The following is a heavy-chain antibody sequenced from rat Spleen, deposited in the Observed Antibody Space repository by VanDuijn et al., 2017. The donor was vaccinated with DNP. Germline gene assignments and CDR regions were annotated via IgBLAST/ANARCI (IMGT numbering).Heavy chain of an antibody. CDR1: GFTFSNYY. J-gene: IGHJ2*01. CDR2: ISYDGGTT. CDR3: ARHVLPLRVWDY. V-gene: IGHV5-22*01. D-gene: IGHD4-1*01. Sequence: EVQLVESGGGLVQPGRSLKLSCAASGFTFSNYYLAWVRQAPTKGLEWVAYISYDGGTTNYADSVKGRFTISRDNAINTLYLQMNSLRSEDMATYYCARHVLPLRVWDYWGQGVMVTVSS.